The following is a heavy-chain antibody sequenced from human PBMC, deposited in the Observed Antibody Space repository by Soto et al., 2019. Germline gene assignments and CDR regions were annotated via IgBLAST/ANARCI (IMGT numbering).Heavy chain of an antibody. CDR1: GGTFSSYA. CDR3: ARGGSLNCGGDCYAIDY. D-gene: IGHD2-21*02. CDR2: IIPIFGTA. V-gene: IGHV1-69*06. J-gene: IGHJ4*02. Sequence: QVQLVQSGAEVKKPGSSVKVSCKASGGTFSSYAISWVRQAPGQGLEWMGGIIPIFGTANYAQKFQGRVTITADKTTSTAYMELSSLRSEDTAVYYWARGGSLNCGGDCYAIDYWGQGTLVTVSS.